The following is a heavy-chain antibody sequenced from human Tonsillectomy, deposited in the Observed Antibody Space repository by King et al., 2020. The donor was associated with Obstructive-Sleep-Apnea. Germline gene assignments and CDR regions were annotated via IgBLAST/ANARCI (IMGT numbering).Heavy chain of an antibody. Sequence: VQLVQSGAEVKKPGESLKISCKGSGYSFTTYWSGWVSQMPGKVLESMGIFYPGYADTRYIPSFQGQVTISADNSISTAYLQWSSLKASDTAMYYCARLGSGYDWGFDYWGQGTLVTVSS. CDR1: GYSFTTYW. D-gene: IGHD5-12*01. CDR3: ARLGSGYDWGFDY. V-gene: IGHV5-51*01. J-gene: IGHJ4*02. CDR2: FYPGYADT.